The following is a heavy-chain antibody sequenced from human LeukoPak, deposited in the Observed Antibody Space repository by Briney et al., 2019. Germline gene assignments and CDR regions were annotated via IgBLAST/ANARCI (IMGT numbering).Heavy chain of an antibody. Sequence: GGPLRLSCAASGFTFSSYAMTWVRQAPGKGLEWVSAISGSGGSTYYADSVKGRFTISRDNSKNTLYLQMNSLRAEDTAVYYCAKDQAVAGPLSFDYWGQGTLVTVSS. V-gene: IGHV3-23*01. CDR1: GFTFSSYA. J-gene: IGHJ4*02. D-gene: IGHD6-19*01. CDR3: AKDQAVAGPLSFDY. CDR2: ISGSGGST.